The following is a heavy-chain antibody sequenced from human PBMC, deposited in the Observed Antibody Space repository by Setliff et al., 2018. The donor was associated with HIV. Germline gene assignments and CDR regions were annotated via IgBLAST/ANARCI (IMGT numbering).Heavy chain of an antibody. V-gene: IGHV1-3*01. Sequence: ASVKVSCKTSTYTFITHAMHWLRQAPGQRPEWMGWINAGNDDTKYSQKLQGRVTITRDTSASTVYMELRSLRSEDTAVYYCASPYDSSGNHLGAFDIWGQGTMVTVSS. CDR3: ASPYDSSGNHLGAFDI. CDR2: INAGNDDT. J-gene: IGHJ3*02. CDR1: TYTFITHA. D-gene: IGHD3-22*01.